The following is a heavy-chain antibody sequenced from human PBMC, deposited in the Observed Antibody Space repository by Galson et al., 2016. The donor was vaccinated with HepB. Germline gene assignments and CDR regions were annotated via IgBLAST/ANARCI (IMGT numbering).Heavy chain of an antibody. D-gene: IGHD3-3*01. CDR2: IRNEAHGGTT. J-gene: IGHJ4*02. V-gene: IGHV3-49*03. CDR3: GRSGVTVFGVILFGYFDL. CDR1: GFRFSDYS. Sequence: SLRLSCAGSGFRFSDYSMSWFRQAPGKGLEWLGFIRNEAHGGTTQYAASVKGRFSISRDDSKSIAYLKMNSLKTEDTAVYYCGRSGVTVFGVILFGYFDLWGQGALVTVSS.